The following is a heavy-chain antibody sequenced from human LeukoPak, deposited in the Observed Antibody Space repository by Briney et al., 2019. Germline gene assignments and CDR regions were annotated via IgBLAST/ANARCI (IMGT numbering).Heavy chain of an antibody. V-gene: IGHV4-34*01. CDR1: GGSFSGYY. D-gene: IGHD3-3*01. CDR3: ARAKDYDFWSGYPNWFDP. J-gene: IGHJ5*02. CDR2: INHSGST. Sequence: SETLSLTCAVYGGSFSGYYWSWIRQPPGKGLEWIGEINHSGSTNYNPSLKSRVTMSVDTSKNQFSLKLSSVTAADTAVYYCARAKDYDFWSGYPNWFDPWGQGTLVTVSS.